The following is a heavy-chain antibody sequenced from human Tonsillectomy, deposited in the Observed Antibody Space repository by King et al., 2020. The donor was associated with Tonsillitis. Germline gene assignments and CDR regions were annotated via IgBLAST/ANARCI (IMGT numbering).Heavy chain of an antibody. CDR2: IYYSGST. Sequence: QLQESGPGLVKPSETLSLTCTVSGDSISSSSYYWGWIRQPPGKGLEWIGSIYYSGSTYYNPSLKSRVTISVDTSKNQVALKLSPGTAADTAVYYCASLMIQPSAFEIWGQGTMVTVSS. D-gene: IGHD5-18*01. J-gene: IGHJ3*02. CDR1: GDSISSSSYY. CDR3: ASLMIQPSAFEI. V-gene: IGHV4-39*01.